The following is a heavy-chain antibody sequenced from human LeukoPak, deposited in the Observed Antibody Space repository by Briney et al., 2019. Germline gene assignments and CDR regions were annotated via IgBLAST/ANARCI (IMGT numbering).Heavy chain of an antibody. D-gene: IGHD5-18*01. J-gene: IGHJ4*02. V-gene: IGHV4-39*07. CDR2: IYYSGIT. Sequence: PSETLSLTCSVSGSSISSSGYYWGWIRQSPGEGLEWIGNIYYSGITYYNPSLKSRVTISVDTSKNQFSLKLSSVTAADTAVYYCARDRRGVDTAMVTPARFDYWGQGTLVTVSS. CDR3: ARDRRGVDTAMVTPARFDY. CDR1: GSSISSSGYY.